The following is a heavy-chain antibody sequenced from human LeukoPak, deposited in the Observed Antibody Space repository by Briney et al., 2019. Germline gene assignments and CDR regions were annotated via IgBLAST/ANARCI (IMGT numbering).Heavy chain of an antibody. Sequence: GGSLRLSCAASGFTFSSSGMNWVRQAPGKGLEWVSAISGSGGSTFYADSVRGRFTISRDNSKNTLYLQMNSLRAEDTAVYYCAKATGTAVDYWGQGTLVTVSS. CDR3: AKATGTAVDY. CDR1: GFTFSSSG. J-gene: IGHJ4*02. D-gene: IGHD6-13*01. CDR2: ISGSGGST. V-gene: IGHV3-23*01.